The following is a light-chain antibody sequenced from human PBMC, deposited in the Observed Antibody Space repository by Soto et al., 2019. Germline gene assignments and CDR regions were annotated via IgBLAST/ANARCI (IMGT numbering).Light chain of an antibody. V-gene: IGLV2-14*01. J-gene: IGLJ2*01. CDR2: DVN. Sequence: QSVLTQPASVSGSPGQSITISCTGTSSDIGAYDYVSWYQQHPARAPKLIIYDVNDRPSGVSDRFSGSKSGNAASLTISGLQAEDEADYFCSSYRIVSTHVVFGGGTKLTVL. CDR1: SSDIGAYDY. CDR3: SSYRIVSTHVV.